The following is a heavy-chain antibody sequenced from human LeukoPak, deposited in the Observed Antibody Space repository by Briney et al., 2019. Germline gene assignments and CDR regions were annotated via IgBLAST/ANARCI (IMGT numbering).Heavy chain of an antibody. Sequence: SETLSLTCTVSGDSVSSGDYYWSWIRQPPGKGLEWIGYIYYSGSTNYNPSLKSRVTISVDTSKNQFSLKLSSVTAADTAVYYCARGGGDYYMDVWDKGTTVTVSS. CDR3: ARGGGDYYMDV. J-gene: IGHJ6*03. V-gene: IGHV4-61*08. CDR2: IYYSGST. D-gene: IGHD4-23*01. CDR1: GDSVSSGDYY.